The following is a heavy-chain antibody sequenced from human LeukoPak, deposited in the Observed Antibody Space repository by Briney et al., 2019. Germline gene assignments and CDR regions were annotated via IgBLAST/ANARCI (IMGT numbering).Heavy chain of an antibody. CDR1: GFTFRSYA. D-gene: IGHD6-13*01. J-gene: IGHJ4*02. CDR3: ATSVIAAAGCFDY. V-gene: IGHV3-23*01. Sequence: PGGSLRLSCAASGFTFRSYAMSWVRQAPGKGLEWVSAISGSGGSTYYADSVKGRFTISRDNSKNTLYLQMNSLRAEDTAVYYCATSVIAAAGCFDYWGQGTLVTVSS. CDR2: ISGSGGST.